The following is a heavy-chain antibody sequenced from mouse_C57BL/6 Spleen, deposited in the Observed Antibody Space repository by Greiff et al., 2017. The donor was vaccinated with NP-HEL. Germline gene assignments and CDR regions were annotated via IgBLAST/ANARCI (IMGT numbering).Heavy chain of an antibody. CDR2: ISYDGSN. CDR1: GYSITSGYY. CDR3: AREGYYYGSSYGYWYFDV. D-gene: IGHD1-1*01. Sequence: EVKLQESGPGLVKPSQSLSLTCSVTGYSITSGYYWNWIRQFPGNKLEWMGYISYDGSNNYNPSLKNRISITRDPSKNQFFLKLTSVTTEDTATYYCAREGYYYGSSYGYWYFDVWGTGTTVTVSS. V-gene: IGHV3-6*01. J-gene: IGHJ1*03.